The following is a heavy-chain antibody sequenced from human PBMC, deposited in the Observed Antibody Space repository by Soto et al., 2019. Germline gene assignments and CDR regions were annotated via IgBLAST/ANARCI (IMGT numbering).Heavy chain of an antibody. V-gene: IGHV3-48*02. Sequence: GGSLRLSCEASGFTINTYDMNWVRQAPGKGLEWISFISSTSPTTSYADSVRGRFTISRDDARNSPYLQMNSLRDDDTAVYYCARDRDGDEDFDSWGQGTLVTVSS. CDR2: ISSTSPTT. J-gene: IGHJ4*02. CDR1: GFTINTYD. D-gene: IGHD2-15*01. CDR3: ARDRDGDEDFDS.